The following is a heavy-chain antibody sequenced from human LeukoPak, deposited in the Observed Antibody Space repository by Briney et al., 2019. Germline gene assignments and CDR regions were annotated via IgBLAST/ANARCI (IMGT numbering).Heavy chain of an antibody. V-gene: IGHV3-7*01. CDR1: GFTFSSYW. J-gene: IGHJ4*02. CDR2: IKQDGSEK. Sequence: GGSLRLSCAASGFTFSSYWMSWVRQAPGRGLEWVANIKQDGSEKYYVDSVKGRFTISRDNAKNSLYLQMNSLRAEDTAVYYCARDVVGATKGDYFDYWGQGTLVTVSS. D-gene: IGHD1-26*01. CDR3: ARDVVGATKGDYFDY.